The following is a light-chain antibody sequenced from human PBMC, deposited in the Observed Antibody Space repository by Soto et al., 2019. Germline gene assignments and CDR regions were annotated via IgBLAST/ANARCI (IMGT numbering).Light chain of an antibody. CDR3: SSYAGSNNFV. J-gene: IGLJ2*01. CDR1: SSDVGDYNY. CDR2: EVS. V-gene: IGLV2-8*01. Sequence: QSALTQPPSASGSPGQSVTISCTGTSSDVGDYNYVSWYRQHPGKAPKLMIYEVSKRPSGVPDRFSGSKSGNTASLTVSGLQAEDEADYYCSSYAGSNNFVFGGGTKLTVL.